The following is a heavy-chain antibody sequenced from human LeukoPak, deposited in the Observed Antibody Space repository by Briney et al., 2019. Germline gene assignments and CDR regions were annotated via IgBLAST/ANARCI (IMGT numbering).Heavy chain of an antibody. D-gene: IGHD6-19*01. V-gene: IGHV3-48*01. CDR3: AKDESGWYIYYYYYMDV. Sequence: GGSLRLSCAASGFTFRTSGMNCVRQSPGKGLEGGSYISSSGTTISYAQSVKGRFTISRDNYKNTLDLQMNSLRAEDKAVYYCAKDESGWYIYYYYYMDVWGKGTTVTVSS. CDR2: ISSSGTTI. CDR1: GFTFRTSG. J-gene: IGHJ6*03.